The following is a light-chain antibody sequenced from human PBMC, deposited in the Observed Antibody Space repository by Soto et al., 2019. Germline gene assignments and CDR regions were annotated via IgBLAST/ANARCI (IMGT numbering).Light chain of an antibody. V-gene: IGKV3-20*01. CDR1: QSVSSSY. CDR2: GAS. CDR3: QQFIWT. Sequence: EIVLTQSAGTLSLSPGERATLSCRASQSVSSSYLAWYQQKPGQAPRLLIYGASSRATGIPDRFSGSGSGTDFTLTISRLEPEDFAVYYCQQFIWTFGQGTKVDIK. J-gene: IGKJ1*01.